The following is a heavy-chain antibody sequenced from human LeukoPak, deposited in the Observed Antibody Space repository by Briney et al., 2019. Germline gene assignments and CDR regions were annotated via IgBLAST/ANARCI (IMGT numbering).Heavy chain of an antibody. D-gene: IGHD4-17*01. V-gene: IGHV3-23*01. Sequence: GGSLRLSCAASGFTFSSYAMSWVRQAPGKGLEWVSAISGSGGSTYYADSVEGRFTISRDNSKNTLYLQMNSLRAEDTAVYYCAKFHDYGDYNWFDPWGQGTLVTVSS. CDR2: ISGSGGST. J-gene: IGHJ5*02. CDR3: AKFHDYGDYNWFDP. CDR1: GFTFSSYA.